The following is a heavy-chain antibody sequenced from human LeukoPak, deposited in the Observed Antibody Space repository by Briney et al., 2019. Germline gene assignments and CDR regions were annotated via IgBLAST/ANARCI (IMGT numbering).Heavy chain of an antibody. CDR2: IKQDGSEK. CDR1: GFTFSSYW. V-gene: IGHV3-7*01. CDR3: AMSIVVVPAADY. J-gene: IGHJ4*02. Sequence: GGSLRLSCAASGFTFSSYWMSWARQAPGKGLEWVANIKQDGSEKYYVDSVKGRFTISKDNAKNSLYLQMNSLRAEDTAVYYCAMSIVVVPAADYWGQGTLVTVSS. D-gene: IGHD2-2*01.